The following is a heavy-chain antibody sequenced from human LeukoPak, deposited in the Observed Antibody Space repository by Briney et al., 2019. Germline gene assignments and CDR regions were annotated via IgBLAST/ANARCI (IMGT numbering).Heavy chain of an antibody. CDR1: GGSISSYY. D-gene: IGHD1-26*01. J-gene: IGHJ3*02. V-gene: IGHV4-59*01. CDR2: IYYSGCT. CDR3: ARDWAWSGSYPERAFDI. Sequence: SETLSLTCTVSGGSISSYYWSWIRQPPGKGLEWIGYIYYSGCTNYNPSLQSRVTIPVDTSNNQFYLKLSSVTAADAAVYYCARDWAWSGSYPERAFDIWGEGTKVTASS.